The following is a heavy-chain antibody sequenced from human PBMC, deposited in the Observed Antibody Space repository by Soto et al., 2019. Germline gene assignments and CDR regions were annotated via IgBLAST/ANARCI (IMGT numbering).Heavy chain of an antibody. CDR1: GFAFSSYA. CDR3: ARDYCSGGSCYSEYYYGMDV. Sequence: PGGSLRLSCAASGFAFSSYAMHWVRQAPGKGLEWVAVISYDGSNKYYADSVKGRFTISRDNSKNTLYLQMNSLRAEDTAVYYCARDYCSGGSCYSEYYYGMDVWGQGTTVTVSS. D-gene: IGHD2-15*01. CDR2: ISYDGSNK. V-gene: IGHV3-30-3*01. J-gene: IGHJ6*02.